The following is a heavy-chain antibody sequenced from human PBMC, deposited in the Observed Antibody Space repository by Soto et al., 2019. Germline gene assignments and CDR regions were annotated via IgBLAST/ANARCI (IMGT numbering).Heavy chain of an antibody. V-gene: IGHV3-30*18. CDR1: GFTFSSYG. D-gene: IGHD6-19*01. Sequence: QVRLVESGGGVVQPGRSLRLSCVASGFTFSSYGIHWVRQAPGKGLEWVAVISSGGNTKYYADSVKGRFTISRDNSKKTLYLQMESLRPEVTAVYYCAKAVAVAGDFDYWGPGPLVPVSS. CDR3: AKAVAVAGDFDY. CDR2: ISSGGNTK. J-gene: IGHJ4*01.